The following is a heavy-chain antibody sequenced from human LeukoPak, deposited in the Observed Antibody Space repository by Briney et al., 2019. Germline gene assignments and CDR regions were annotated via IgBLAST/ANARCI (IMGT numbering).Heavy chain of an antibody. J-gene: IGHJ5*02. D-gene: IGHD3-3*01. Sequence: SETLSLTCTVSGGSISSYYWSLIRQPPGKGLEWIGYIYYSGSTNYNPSLKSRVTISVDTSKNQFSLKLSSVTAADTAVYYCARSNYDFWSGYEDNWFDPWGQGTLVTVSS. V-gene: IGHV4-59*01. CDR3: ARSNYDFWSGYEDNWFDP. CDR2: IYYSGST. CDR1: GGSISSYY.